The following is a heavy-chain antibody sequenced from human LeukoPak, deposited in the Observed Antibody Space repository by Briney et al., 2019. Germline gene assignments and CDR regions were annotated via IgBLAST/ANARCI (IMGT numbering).Heavy chain of an antibody. J-gene: IGHJ4*02. CDR3: TTGIFDY. CDR2: IKSKTDGRTT. V-gene: IGHV3-15*01. D-gene: IGHD1-14*01. Sequence: GGSLRLSCAASGFTFSNAWMSWVRQAPGKGLEWVGRIKSKTDGRTTDYAAPVKGRFTISRDDSKNTLYLQVNSLKTEDTAVYYCTTGIFDYWGQGTLVTVSS. CDR1: GFTFSNAW.